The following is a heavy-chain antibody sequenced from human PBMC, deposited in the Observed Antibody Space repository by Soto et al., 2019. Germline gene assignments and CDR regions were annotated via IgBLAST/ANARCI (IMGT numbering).Heavy chain of an antibody. D-gene: IGHD3-10*01. V-gene: IGHV4-31*03. J-gene: IGHJ6*02. CDR2: IYYSGST. CDR3: ARDYYGSGSYRSMDV. CDR1: GGSISSGGYY. Sequence: SETLSLTCTVSGGSISSGGYYWSWIRQHPGKGLEWIGYIYYSGSTYYNPSLKSRVTISVDTSKNQFSLKLSSVTAADTAVYYCARDYYGSGSYRSMDVWGQGTTVTVSS.